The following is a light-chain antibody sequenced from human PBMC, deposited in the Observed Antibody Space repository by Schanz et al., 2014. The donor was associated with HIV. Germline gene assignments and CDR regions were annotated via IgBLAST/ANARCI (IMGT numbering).Light chain of an antibody. CDR3: ATWDVSLNGPV. Sequence: QSALTQPPSASGSPGQSVTISCTGTSSDVGGYNYVSWYQQHPGKAPKIMIYEVSKRPSGVPDRFSGSKSGNTASLTVSGLQAEDEADYYCATWDVSLNGPVFGGGTKLTVL. J-gene: IGLJ2*01. CDR2: EVS. V-gene: IGLV2-8*01. CDR1: SSDVGGYNY.